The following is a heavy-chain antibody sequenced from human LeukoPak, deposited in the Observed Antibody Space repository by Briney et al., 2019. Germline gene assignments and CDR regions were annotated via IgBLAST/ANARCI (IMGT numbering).Heavy chain of an antibody. Sequence: ASVTVSFKASGYTFTIYGISWVRQAPGQGLEWMGWISAYNGNTNYAQKLQGRVTMTTDTSTSTAYMELRSLRSDDTAVYYCARDPYGEGEPDYWGQGTLVTVSS. J-gene: IGHJ4*02. V-gene: IGHV1-18*04. CDR2: ISAYNGNT. D-gene: IGHD4-17*01. CDR3: ARDPYGEGEPDY. CDR1: GYTFTIYG.